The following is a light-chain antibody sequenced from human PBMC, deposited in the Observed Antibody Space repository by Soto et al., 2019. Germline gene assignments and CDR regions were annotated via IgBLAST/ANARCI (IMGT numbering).Light chain of an antibody. J-gene: IGKJ1*01. CDR3: QQYGRSPPT. CDR2: GAS. Sequence: EFVLTQSPATLSVSPGEGGTLSCRASQNVSSNLAWYQQKPGQAPRLLIFGASNRATGIPDRFSGSGSGTDFTLRIKRREPEDFAVYCCQQYGRSPPTFGEGNKVLIK. V-gene: IGKV3-20*01. CDR1: QNVSSN.